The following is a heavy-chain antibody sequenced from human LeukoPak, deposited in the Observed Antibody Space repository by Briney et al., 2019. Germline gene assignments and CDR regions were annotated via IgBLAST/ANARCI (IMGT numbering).Heavy chain of an antibody. CDR2: ISSSSSYI. CDR3: ARDSLHYYDSSGYYPDY. V-gene: IGHV3-21*01. D-gene: IGHD3-22*01. Sequence: GGSLRLSCAASGFTFSSYSMNWVRQAPGKGLEWVSSISSSSSYIYYADSVKGRFTISRDNAKNSLYLQMNSLRAEDTAVHYCARDSLHYYDSSGYYPDYWGQGTLVTVSS. J-gene: IGHJ4*02. CDR1: GFTFSSYS.